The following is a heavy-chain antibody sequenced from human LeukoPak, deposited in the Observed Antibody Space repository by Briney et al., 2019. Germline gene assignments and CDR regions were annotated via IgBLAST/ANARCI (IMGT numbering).Heavy chain of an antibody. V-gene: IGHV2-70*01. CDR2: IDWDGDK. CDR3: ARTLGSLGIAPMDV. Sequence: SGPALVRPTQTLTLTCTFSGFSLSTSGMSVNWFRQPPGKALEWLGLIDWDGDKFYSTSLKTRLTISKVTSKDQVVLTMTNMDPVDTATYYCARTLGSLGIAPMDVWGKGNTVTVSS. D-gene: IGHD6-13*01. J-gene: IGHJ6*03. CDR1: GFSLSTSGMS.